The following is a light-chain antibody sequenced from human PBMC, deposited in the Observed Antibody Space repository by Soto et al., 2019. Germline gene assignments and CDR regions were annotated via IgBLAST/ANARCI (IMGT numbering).Light chain of an antibody. CDR2: GVS. J-gene: IGKJ4*01. CDR3: HQYYGWPMN. Sequence: VLTQSPVTLSASPGDQATLSCRASQTVGDDLAWYQQKPGQPPRLLIYGVSTRATDVPARFSGDGFGTEFTLTISDLRSEDFAVYFCHQYYGWPMNFGGGTKLEL. V-gene: IGKV3-15*01. CDR1: QTVGDD.